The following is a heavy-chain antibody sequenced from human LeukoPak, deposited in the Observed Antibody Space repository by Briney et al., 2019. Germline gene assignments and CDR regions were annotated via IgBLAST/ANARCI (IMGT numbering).Heavy chain of an antibody. Sequence: ASVKVSCKASGYTFTSYGISWVRQAPGQGLEWMGWTSAYNGNTNYAQKLQGRVTMTTDTSTSTAYMELRSLRSDDTAVYYCARVGRGRFLEWLLYPDYWGQGTLVTVSS. J-gene: IGHJ4*02. CDR1: GYTFTSYG. CDR2: TSAYNGNT. CDR3: ARVGRGRFLEWLLYPDY. D-gene: IGHD3-3*01. V-gene: IGHV1-18*01.